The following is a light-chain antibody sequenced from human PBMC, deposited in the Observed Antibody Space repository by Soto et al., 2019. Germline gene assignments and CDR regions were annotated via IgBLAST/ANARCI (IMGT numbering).Light chain of an antibody. CDR3: QQYGSSPRT. CDR2: DAS. J-gene: IGKJ2*01. Sequence: IVLTQSPGTLSLSPGERATLSCRASQSVRSSHLAWYQQKPGQAPRLLIYDASSRATGIPDSFSGSGSGTDFTLTISRLEPEDSAVYYCQQYGSSPRTFGQGTKLEIK. CDR1: QSVRSSH. V-gene: IGKV3-20*01.